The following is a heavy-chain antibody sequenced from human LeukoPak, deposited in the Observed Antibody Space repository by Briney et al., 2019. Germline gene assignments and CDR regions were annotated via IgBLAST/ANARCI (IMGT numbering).Heavy chain of an antibody. D-gene: IGHD2/OR15-2a*01. Sequence: GASVKVSCKASGYTFTSCYMHWVRQAPGQGLEWMGIINPSGGSTSYAQKFQGRVTMTRDTSTSTVYMELSSLRSEDTAVYYCAGDGGGGSSVLWPRGYYFDYWGQGTLVTVSS. CDR1: GYTFTSCY. V-gene: IGHV1-46*01. CDR2: INPSGGST. CDR3: AGDGGGGSSVLWPRGYYFDY. J-gene: IGHJ4*02.